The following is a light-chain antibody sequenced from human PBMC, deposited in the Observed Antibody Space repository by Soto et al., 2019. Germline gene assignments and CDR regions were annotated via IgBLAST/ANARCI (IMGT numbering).Light chain of an antibody. CDR2: LGS. CDR3: MQGKDT. Sequence: DIVMTQSPLSLPVTPGEPASISCRSSQSLLHSNGYNYLDWYLQKPGQSPQLLIYLGSNRASGVPDRFSGSGSGTDFTLKISRVEAEDVGVYYCMQGKDTFGQGTKLEIK. CDR1: QSLLHSNGYNY. V-gene: IGKV2-28*01. J-gene: IGKJ2*01.